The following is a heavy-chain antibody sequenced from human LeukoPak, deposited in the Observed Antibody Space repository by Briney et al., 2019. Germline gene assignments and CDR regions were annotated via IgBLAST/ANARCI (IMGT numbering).Heavy chain of an antibody. Sequence: PGGSLRLSCAASGFTFSSYAMHWVRQAPGKGLEWVAVISYDGSNKYYADSVKGRFTISRDNSKNTLYLQMNSLRAEDTAVYYCARDHPAYYYDSSGGVGAFDIWGQGTMVTVSS. D-gene: IGHD3-22*01. CDR3: ARDHPAYYYDSSGGVGAFDI. CDR2: ISYDGSNK. V-gene: IGHV3-30*04. CDR1: GFTFSSYA. J-gene: IGHJ3*02.